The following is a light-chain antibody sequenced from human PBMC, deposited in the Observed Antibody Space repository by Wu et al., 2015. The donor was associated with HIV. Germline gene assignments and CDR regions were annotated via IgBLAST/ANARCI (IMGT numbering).Light chain of an antibody. J-gene: IGKJ1*01. CDR3: QQRSDWPRT. V-gene: IGKV3-11*01. CDR2: DAS. CDR1: QSVSTY. Sequence: LSPGERATLSCGASQSVSTYLAWYQQKPGQAPRLLIYDASNRATGIPGRFSGSGSGTDFTLTISSLQPEDFVLYYCQQRSDWPRTFGQGTKVEIK.